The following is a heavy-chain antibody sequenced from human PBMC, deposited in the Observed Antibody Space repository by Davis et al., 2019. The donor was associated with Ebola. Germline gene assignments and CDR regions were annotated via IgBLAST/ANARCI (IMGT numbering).Heavy chain of an antibody. J-gene: IGHJ1*01. D-gene: IGHD2-21*01. Sequence: ASVKVSCKASGYTFTSYYMHWVRQAPGQGLEWMGIINPSGGSTSYAQKFQGRVTMTRDTSTSTVYMELSSLRSEDTAVYYCARDRCSGGGDCYFPLQHWGQGTLVTVSS. CDR1: GYTFTSYY. CDR3: ARDRCSGGGDCYFPLQH. CDR2: INPSGGST. V-gene: IGHV1-46*01.